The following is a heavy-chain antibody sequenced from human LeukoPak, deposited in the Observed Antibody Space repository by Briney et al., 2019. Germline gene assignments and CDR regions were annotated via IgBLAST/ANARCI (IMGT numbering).Heavy chain of an antibody. CDR3: ARDHCSSTSCYEGGFDY. V-gene: IGHV4-30-4*08. J-gene: IGHJ4*02. D-gene: IGHD2-2*01. Sequence: PSQTLSLTCTVPGGSISSGSYYWSWIRQPAGKRLEWIGYIYYSGSTYYNPSLKSRVTISVDTSKNQFSLKLSSVTAADTAVYHCARDHCSSTSCYEGGFDYWGQGTLVTVSS. CDR1: GGSISSGSYY. CDR2: IYYSGST.